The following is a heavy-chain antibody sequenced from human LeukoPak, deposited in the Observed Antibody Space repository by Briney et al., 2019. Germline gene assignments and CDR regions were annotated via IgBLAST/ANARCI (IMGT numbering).Heavy chain of an antibody. D-gene: IGHD5-18*01. CDR1: GCTFTTYY. Sequence: ASVNVSCKASGCTFTTYYMHWVRQAPGQGLEWMGIITTSGGSTSYAQKFQGRVTMTRDTSTSTVYMELSSLRSEDTAVYYCARDGEVASSYGYYYYYMDVWGKGTTVTVSS. CDR2: ITTSGGST. J-gene: IGHJ6*03. CDR3: ARDGEVASSYGYYYYYMDV. V-gene: IGHV1-46*01.